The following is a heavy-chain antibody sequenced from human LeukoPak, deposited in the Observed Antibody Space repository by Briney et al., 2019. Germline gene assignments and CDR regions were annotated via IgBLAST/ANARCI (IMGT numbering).Heavy chain of an antibody. CDR1: GFTFSSYS. V-gene: IGHV3-21*04. Sequence: PGGSLRLSCAASGFTFSSYSMNWVRQAPGKGLEWVSSISSSSSYIYYADSVKGRFTISRDNAKNSLYLQMNSLRAEDTAIYYCARDPGSGRTHWGQGTLVTVSS. J-gene: IGHJ4*02. CDR3: ARDPGSGRTH. CDR2: ISSSSSYI. D-gene: IGHD3-10*01.